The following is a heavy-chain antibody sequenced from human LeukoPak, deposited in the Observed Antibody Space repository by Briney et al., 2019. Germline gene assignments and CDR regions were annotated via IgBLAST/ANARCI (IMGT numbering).Heavy chain of an antibody. D-gene: IGHD2-2*01. CDR1: GGSISSYY. CDR3: ARGEEGAKIVVVPAAMYEFDY. Sequence: SETLSLTCTVSGGSISSYYWSWIRQPPGKGLEWIGYIYYSGSTNYNPSLKSRVTISVDTSKNQFSLKLSSVTAADTAVYYCARGEEGAKIVVVPAAMYEFDYWGQGTLVTVSS. V-gene: IGHV4-59*01. J-gene: IGHJ4*02. CDR2: IYYSGST.